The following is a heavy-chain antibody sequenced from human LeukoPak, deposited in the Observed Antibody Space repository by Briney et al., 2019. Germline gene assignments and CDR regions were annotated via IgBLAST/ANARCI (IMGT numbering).Heavy chain of an antibody. J-gene: IGHJ4*02. CDR2: ISSTSNTI. CDR3: ARDQIQHYYDSSGYYDY. D-gene: IGHD3-22*01. V-gene: IGHV3-48*02. CDR1: GFTFSNYS. Sequence: GGSLRLSCAASGFTFSNYSMNWVRQAPGKGLEWVSWISSTSNTIYYADSVKGRFTISRDNAKNSLYLQMNSLTDEDTAVYYCARDQIQHYYDSSGYYDYWGQGTLVTVSS.